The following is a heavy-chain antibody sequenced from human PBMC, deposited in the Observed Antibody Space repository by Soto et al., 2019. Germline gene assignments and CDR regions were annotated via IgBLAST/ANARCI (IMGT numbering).Heavy chain of an antibody. CDR2: INHSGST. Sequence: SEALSLTCAVYGGSFSGYYWSWIRQPPWKGLEWIGEINHSGSTNYNPSLKSRVTISVDTSKNQFSLKLSSVTAADTAVYYCARIADSSSSSPLGNYYYYGMDVWGQGTTVTAP. V-gene: IGHV4-34*01. D-gene: IGHD6-6*01. CDR1: GGSFSGYY. CDR3: ARIADSSSSSPLGNYYYYGMDV. J-gene: IGHJ6*02.